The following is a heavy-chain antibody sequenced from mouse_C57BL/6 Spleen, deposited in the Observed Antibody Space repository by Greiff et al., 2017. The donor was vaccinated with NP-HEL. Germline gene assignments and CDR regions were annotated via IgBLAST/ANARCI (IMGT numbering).Heavy chain of an antibody. CDR2: ISSGGDYI. J-gene: IGHJ1*03. CDR3: TRGRYYGSSYGYWYFDV. CDR1: GFTFSSYA. V-gene: IGHV5-9-1*02. D-gene: IGHD1-1*01. Sequence: EVQRVESGEGLVKPGGSLKLSCAASGFTFSSYAMSWVRQTPEKRLEWVAYISSGGDYIYYADTVKGRFTISRDNARNTLYLQMSSLKSEDTAMYYCTRGRYYGSSYGYWYFDVWGTGTTVTVSS.